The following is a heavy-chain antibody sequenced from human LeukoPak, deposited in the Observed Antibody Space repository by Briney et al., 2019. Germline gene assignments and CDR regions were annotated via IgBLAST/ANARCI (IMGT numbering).Heavy chain of an antibody. CDR2: ISTTSRTI. J-gene: IGHJ4*02. CDR1: GFTLSSYS. CDR3: ARAGHADSFDY. Sequence: GGSLRLSCAASGFTLSSYSMNWVRQAPGKGLEWVSYISTTSRTIHYADSVKGRFTISRDNAKNSLYLQMSSLRAEDSAVYYCARAGHADSFDYWGQGALVTVSS. D-gene: IGHD2-21*01. V-gene: IGHV3-48*01.